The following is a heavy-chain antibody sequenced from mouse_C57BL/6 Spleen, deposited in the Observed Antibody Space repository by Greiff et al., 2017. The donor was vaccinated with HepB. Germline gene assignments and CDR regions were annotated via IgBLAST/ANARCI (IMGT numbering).Heavy chain of an antibody. V-gene: IGHV1-39*01. D-gene: IGHD2-4*01. CDR1: GYSFTDYY. CDR3: TRGDYLYAMDY. J-gene: IGHJ4*01. CDR2: INPNYGTT. Sequence: EVQLQQSGPELVKPGASVKISCKASGYSFTDYYMNWVKQSNGKSLEWIGVINPNYGTTSYNQKFKGKATLTVDQSTSTAYMQLNSLTSEDSAFYYGTRGDYLYAMDYWGQGTSVTVSS.